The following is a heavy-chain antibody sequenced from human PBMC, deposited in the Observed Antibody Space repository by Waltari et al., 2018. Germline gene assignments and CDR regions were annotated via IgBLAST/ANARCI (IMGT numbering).Heavy chain of an antibody. Sequence: QVQLVESGGGVVQPGRSLRLSCAASGFTFSSYAMHWVRQAPGKGLEWVAVISYDGSNKYYADSVKGRFTISRDNSKNTLYLQMNSLRAEDTAVYYCARGYCSSTSCYFDYWGQGTLVTVSS. D-gene: IGHD2-2*01. V-gene: IGHV3-30-3*01. CDR1: GFTFSSYA. CDR3: ARGYCSSTSCYFDY. CDR2: ISYDGSNK. J-gene: IGHJ4*02.